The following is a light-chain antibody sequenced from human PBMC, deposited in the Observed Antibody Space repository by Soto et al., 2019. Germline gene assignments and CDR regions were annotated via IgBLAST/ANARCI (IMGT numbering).Light chain of an antibody. CDR3: SSYAGSNNLV. Sequence: QSVLTQPPSASGSPGQSVTISCTGTSSDVGGYNFLSWYQQHPGKAPKLMIYDVNKRPSGVPDRFSASKSGNTASLTVSGLQSEDEADYYCSSYAGSNNLVFGGGTKLTVL. V-gene: IGLV2-8*01. CDR1: SSDVGGYNF. CDR2: DVN. J-gene: IGLJ3*02.